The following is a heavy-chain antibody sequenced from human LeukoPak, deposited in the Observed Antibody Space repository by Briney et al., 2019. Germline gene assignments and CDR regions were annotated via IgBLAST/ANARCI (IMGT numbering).Heavy chain of an antibody. CDR2: IWYDGSNK. V-gene: IGHV3-33*01. CDR3: ARDESIKLVWFGDSAFDI. J-gene: IGHJ3*02. Sequence: GRSLKLSCAASGFSFSSYGMHWVRQAPGKGLEWVAVIWYDGSNKYYTDSVKGRFTISRDNSKNTLYLQMNSLRAEDTAVYYCARDESIKLVWFGDSAFDIWGQGTMVTVSS. D-gene: IGHD3-10*01. CDR1: GFSFSSYG.